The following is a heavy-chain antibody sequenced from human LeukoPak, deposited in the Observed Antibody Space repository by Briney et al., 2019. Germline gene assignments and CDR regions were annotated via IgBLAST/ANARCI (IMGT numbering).Heavy chain of an antibody. J-gene: IGHJ3*01. CDR2: IYPVDSDT. CDR1: HYTFTNYW. Sequence: GESLKISCNGSHYTFTNYWIGWVRQVPGRGLEWMGIIYPVDSDTKYSPSFQGQVTISADRSINTAYLQWTSLRASDTGIYYCAGRRISLFGFFLGSGTFDLWGQGTLVTVSS. D-gene: IGHD3-3*01. V-gene: IGHV5-51*01. CDR3: AGRRISLFGFFLGSGTFDL.